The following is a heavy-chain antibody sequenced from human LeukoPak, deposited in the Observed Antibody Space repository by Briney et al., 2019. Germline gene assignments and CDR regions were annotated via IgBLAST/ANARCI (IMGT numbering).Heavy chain of an antibody. Sequence: PSEALFLTFTFPCGSIRNYYWSLLPQPPRKGLEWVGYIYFSGTTNINPSLKSRVTISVDMSKNQFSLKLSSVTAADTAVYYCAREDPQTTVPEGLDVWGQGTTVTVSS. V-gene: IGHV4-59*01. CDR2: IYFSGTT. D-gene: IGHD4-17*01. CDR3: AREDPQTTVPEGLDV. J-gene: IGHJ6*02. CDR1: CGSIRNYY.